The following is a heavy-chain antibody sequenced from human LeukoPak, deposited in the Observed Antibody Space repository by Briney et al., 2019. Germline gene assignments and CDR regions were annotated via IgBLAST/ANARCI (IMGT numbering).Heavy chain of an antibody. CDR2: ISGSGGNT. V-gene: IGHV3-23*01. J-gene: IGHJ4*02. Sequence: PGGSLRLSCAASGFTFSSYAMNWVRQAPGKGLEWVSAISGSGGNTYYADSVKGRFTISRDNSKNTLYLQMNSLRAEDTAVYYCAKDHRAYCVGDWPFDYCGQGTLVTVSA. CDR1: GFTFSSYA. CDR3: AKDHRAYCVGDWPFDY. D-gene: IGHD2-21*02.